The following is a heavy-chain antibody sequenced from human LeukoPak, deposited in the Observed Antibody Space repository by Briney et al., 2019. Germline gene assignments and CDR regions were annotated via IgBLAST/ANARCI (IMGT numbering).Heavy chain of an antibody. D-gene: IGHD3-3*02. Sequence: SETLSLTCTVSGGSISSYYWSWIRQPAGKGLEWIGRIYTSGSTNYNPSLKSRVTMSVDTSKNQFSLKLSSVTAADTAVYYCARDAGSRLAVLKRQDYYYMDVWGKGTTVTVSS. CDR3: ARDAGSRLAVLKRQDYYYMDV. J-gene: IGHJ6*03. V-gene: IGHV4-4*07. CDR1: GGSISSYY. CDR2: IYTSGST.